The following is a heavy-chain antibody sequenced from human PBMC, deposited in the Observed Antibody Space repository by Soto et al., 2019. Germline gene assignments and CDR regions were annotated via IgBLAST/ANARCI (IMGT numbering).Heavy chain of an antibody. CDR3: ASRGSDEAQYYFDY. D-gene: IGHD2-15*01. CDR1: GFTFSSYG. Sequence: PGGSLRLSCAASGFTFSSYGMHWVRQAPGKGLEWVAVISYDGSNKYYADSVKGRFTISRDNSKNTLYLQMNSLRAEDTAVYYCASRGSDEAQYYFDYWGQGTLVTVSS. CDR2: ISYDGSNK. J-gene: IGHJ4*02. V-gene: IGHV3-30*03.